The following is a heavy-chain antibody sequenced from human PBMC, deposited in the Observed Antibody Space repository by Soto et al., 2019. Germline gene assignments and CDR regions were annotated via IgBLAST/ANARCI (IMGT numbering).Heavy chain of an antibody. V-gene: IGHV4-34*01. J-gene: IGHJ6*03. D-gene: IGHD3-10*01. Sequence: SETLSLTCAVYGGSFSGYYWSWIRQPPGKGLEWIGEINHSGSTNYNPSLKSRVTISVDTSKNQFSLKLSSVTAADTAVYYCARYGSGTARPYYYYMDVWGKGTTVTVSS. CDR1: GGSFSGYY. CDR2: INHSGST. CDR3: ARYGSGTARPYYYYMDV.